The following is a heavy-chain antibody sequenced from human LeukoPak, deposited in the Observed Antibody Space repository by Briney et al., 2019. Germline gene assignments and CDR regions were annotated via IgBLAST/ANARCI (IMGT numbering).Heavy chain of an antibody. CDR2: IYPGDSDT. CDR3: ARIYYDSSGYYVYYFDY. Sequence: GGSLQISCKGSGYSFTSYWIGWVRQMPGKGLEWMGIIYPGDSDTRYSPSFQGQVTISADKSISTAYLQWSSLKASDTAMYYCARIYYDSSGYYVYYFDYWGQGTLVTVSS. V-gene: IGHV5-51*01. J-gene: IGHJ4*02. CDR1: GYSFTSYW. D-gene: IGHD3-22*01.